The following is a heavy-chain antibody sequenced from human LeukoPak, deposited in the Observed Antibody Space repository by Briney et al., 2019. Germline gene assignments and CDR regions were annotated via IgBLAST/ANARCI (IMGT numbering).Heavy chain of an antibody. J-gene: IGHJ4*02. D-gene: IGHD6-13*01. Sequence: PGGSLRLSCAASGFTFSSYGVHWVRQAPGKGLEWVAVISYDGSDKYYADSVKGRFTISRDNSKNTLYLQMNSLRAEDMAMYYCAKDLDIAAAGYYFDYWGQGTLVTVSS. V-gene: IGHV3-30*18. CDR2: ISYDGSDK. CDR3: AKDLDIAAAGYYFDY. CDR1: GFTFSSYG.